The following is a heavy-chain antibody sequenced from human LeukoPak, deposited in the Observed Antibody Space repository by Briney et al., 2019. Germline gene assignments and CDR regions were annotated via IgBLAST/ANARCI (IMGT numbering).Heavy chain of an antibody. CDR3: GKDPNGDYIGAFDF. D-gene: IGHD4-17*01. J-gene: IGHJ3*01. Sequence: GGSLRLSCAASGFTFSNYGMHWVRQAPGKGLEWVSAITGSGATTYYADAVKGRFTISRDNSKNTLYLHMNRLRGEDTAVYYCGKDPNGDYIGAFDFWGQGTLVFVSS. V-gene: IGHV3-23*01. CDR2: ITGSGATT. CDR1: GFTFSNYG.